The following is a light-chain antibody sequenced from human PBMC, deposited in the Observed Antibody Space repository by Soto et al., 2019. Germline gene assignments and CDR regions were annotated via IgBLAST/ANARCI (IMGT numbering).Light chain of an antibody. Sequence: QTVVTQAPSLTVSPGGTVTLTCGSSTGAVTGGHYPYWLQLKPGQAPRTLIYDTSNKHSWTPARFSGSLLGGKAALTLSGAQPEDEADYYCLLSYSDGLKEFGGGTKLTVL. V-gene: IGLV7-46*01. CDR1: TGAVTGGHY. J-gene: IGLJ2*01. CDR2: DTS. CDR3: LLSYSDGLKE.